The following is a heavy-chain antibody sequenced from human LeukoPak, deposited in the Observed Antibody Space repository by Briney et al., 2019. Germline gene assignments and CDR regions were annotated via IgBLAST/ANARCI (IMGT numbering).Heavy chain of an antibody. J-gene: IGHJ4*02. D-gene: IGHD2-21*02. CDR1: GYSFTSYS. Sequence: GESLKISCTGSGYSFTSYSIGWVRQMPGKGLEWMGIIYPGDSDTRYSPSFQGQVTISAAKSIRTAYLQWNSLKASDTAMYNCARRLDCGGDCYPFDYWGQGTLVTVSS. V-gene: IGHV5-51*01. CDR2: IYPGDSDT. CDR3: ARRLDCGGDCYPFDY.